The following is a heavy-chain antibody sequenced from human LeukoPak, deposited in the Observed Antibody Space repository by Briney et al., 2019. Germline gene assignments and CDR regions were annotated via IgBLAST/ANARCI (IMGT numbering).Heavy chain of an antibody. CDR2: ISSDGSNK. CDR1: GFTFSNCG. CDR3: TNSQDSGGWWDFDY. Sequence: PGGSLRLSCAASGFTFSNCGMHWVRQAPGKGLEWVAVISSDGSNKHYADSVKGRFTISRDNSKNTLYLQMNSLRAEDTAVYYCTNSQDSGGWWDFDYWGQGTLVTVSS. V-gene: IGHV3-30*18. J-gene: IGHJ4*02. D-gene: IGHD6-19*01.